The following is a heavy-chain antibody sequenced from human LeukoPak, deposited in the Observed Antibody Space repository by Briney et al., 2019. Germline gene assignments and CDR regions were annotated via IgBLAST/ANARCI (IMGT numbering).Heavy chain of an antibody. CDR1: GGSFSGYY. J-gene: IGHJ4*02. V-gene: IGHV4-34*01. CDR2: INHSGST. D-gene: IGHD3-9*01. Sequence: SETLSLTCAVYGGSFSGYYWSWIRQPPGKGLEWIGEINHSGSTNYNPSLKSRVTISVDTSKNQFSLKLSSVTAADTAVYYCARAAHFDWFDYWGQGTLVTVSS. CDR3: ARAAHFDWFDY.